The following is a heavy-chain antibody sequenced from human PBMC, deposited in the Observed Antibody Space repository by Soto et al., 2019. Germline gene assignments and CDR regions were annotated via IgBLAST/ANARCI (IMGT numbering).Heavy chain of an antibody. J-gene: IGHJ6*02. V-gene: IGHV5-51*01. Sequence: GESLKISCKGPGYSFTSYWIGWVRQMPGKGLEWMGIIYPGDSDTRYSPSFQGQVTISADKSISTAYLQWSSLKASDTAMYYFSRRGSLGGIAEAGNYYGIDVWGQGTTVTVSS. CDR3: SRRGSLGGIAEAGNYYGIDV. CDR1: GYSFTSYW. D-gene: IGHD6-13*01. CDR2: IYPGDSDT.